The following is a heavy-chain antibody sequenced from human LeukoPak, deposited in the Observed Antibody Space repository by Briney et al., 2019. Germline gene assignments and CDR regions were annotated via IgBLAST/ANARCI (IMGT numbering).Heavy chain of an antibody. V-gene: IGHV1-69*13. Sequence: GASVKVSCKASGGTFGSYAISWVRQAPGQGLEWMGGIIPIFSTANYAQKFQGRATITADESTSPVYMELSSLRSEDTAVYYCATSPYYDFWSGHNGAFDIWGQGTMVIVSS. CDR2: IIPIFSTA. D-gene: IGHD3-3*01. J-gene: IGHJ3*02. CDR1: GGTFGSYA. CDR3: ATSPYYDFWSGHNGAFDI.